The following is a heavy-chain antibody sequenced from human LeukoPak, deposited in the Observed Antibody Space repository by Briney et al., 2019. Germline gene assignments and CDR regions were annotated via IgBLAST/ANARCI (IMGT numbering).Heavy chain of an antibody. D-gene: IGHD2-15*01. CDR2: IKKDGSEK. CDR3: ARVRGGYCSGGSCYSAFDI. CDR1: GFTFSSYW. Sequence: PAGSLTLSCAASGFTFSSYWMSWVRQAPGKGLEWVANIKKDGSEKYYVDSVKGRFTISRDNAQNSLYLQMNSLRAEDTAVYYCARVRGGYCSGGSCYSAFDIWGQGTMVTVSS. J-gene: IGHJ3*02. V-gene: IGHV3-7*04.